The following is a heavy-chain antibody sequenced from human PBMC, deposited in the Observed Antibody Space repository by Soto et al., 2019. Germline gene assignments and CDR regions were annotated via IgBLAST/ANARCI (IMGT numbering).Heavy chain of an antibody. J-gene: IGHJ4*02. CDR3: AKSSESRRTAVAGRYYFDY. Sequence: EVQLLESGGGLVQPGGSLRLSCAASGFTFSSYAMNWVRQAPGKGLEWVSGISANGGGTFYADSVKGRFTISRDNSKNMLYLQVNSLRAEDTALYYCAKSSESRRTAVAGRYYFDYWDQGTLVTVSS. V-gene: IGHV3-23*01. D-gene: IGHD6-19*01. CDR1: GFTFSSYA. CDR2: ISANGGGT.